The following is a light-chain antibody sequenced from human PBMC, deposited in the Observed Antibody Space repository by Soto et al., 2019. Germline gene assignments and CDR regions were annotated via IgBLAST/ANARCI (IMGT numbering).Light chain of an antibody. CDR2: EVT. V-gene: IGLV2-23*02. Sequence: SVLTQPASVSGSLGQSITISCTGPTRDIAGYNYISWYQQLPGKAPKLMIYEVTIRPSGISNRFSGSKSGNTASLTISGLQAEDEADYYCCSYAGSSSYVFGTGTKVTVL. CDR3: CSYAGSSSYV. J-gene: IGLJ1*01. CDR1: TRDIAGYNY.